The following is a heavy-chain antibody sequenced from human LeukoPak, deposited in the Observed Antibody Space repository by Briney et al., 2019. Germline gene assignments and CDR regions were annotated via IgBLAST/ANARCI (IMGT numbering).Heavy chain of an antibody. V-gene: IGHV3-15*01. CDR3: TTVKIRITMNWKSLDY. CDR2: IKTKTDGGTT. CDR1: GLLLRNAW. Sequence: GGPLSLSFEASGLLLRNAWMSWARQAQGKGLEWVGRIKTKTDGGTTDYAAPVKGRFTISRDDSKNTLYLQMNSLKTEDTAVYYCTTVKIRITMNWKSLDYWGQGTLVTVSS. J-gene: IGHJ4*02. D-gene: IGHD3-22*01.